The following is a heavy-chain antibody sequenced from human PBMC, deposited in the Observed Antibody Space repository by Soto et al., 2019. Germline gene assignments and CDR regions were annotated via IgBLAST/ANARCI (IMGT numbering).Heavy chain of an antibody. CDR3: ARDAIGDYYYYGMDV. V-gene: IGHV3-11*01. CDR1: GFTFSDYY. Sequence: GGSLRLSCAASGFTFSDYYMSWIRQAPGKGLEWVSCISSSGSTIYYADSVKGRFTISRDNAKNSLYLQMNSLRAEDTAVYYCARDAIGDYYYYGMDVWGQGTTVTVSS. CDR2: ISSSGSTI. J-gene: IGHJ6*02.